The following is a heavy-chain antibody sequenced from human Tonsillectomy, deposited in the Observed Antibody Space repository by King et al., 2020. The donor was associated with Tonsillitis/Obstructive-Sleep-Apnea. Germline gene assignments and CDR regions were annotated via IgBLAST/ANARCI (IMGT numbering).Heavy chain of an antibody. Sequence: QLQESGPGLVKPSETLSLTCTVSGGAISSYYWSWIRQPPGKGLEWIGYIYYSGSTNYNPSLKSRVTISVDTSKNQFSLKLSSVTAADTAVYYCASTPYYYDSSAQIGGAFDIWGQGTMVTVSS. D-gene: IGHD3-22*01. V-gene: IGHV4-59*01. CDR1: GGAISSYY. CDR3: ASTPYYYDSSAQIGGAFDI. J-gene: IGHJ3*02. CDR2: IYYSGST.